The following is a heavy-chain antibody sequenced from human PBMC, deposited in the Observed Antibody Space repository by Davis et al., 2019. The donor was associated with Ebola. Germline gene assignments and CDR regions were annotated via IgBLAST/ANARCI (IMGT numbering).Heavy chain of an antibody. CDR2: ISGSGGST. CDR1: GFTFSSYA. V-gene: IGHV3-23*01. J-gene: IGHJ6*02. Sequence: GESLKIPCAASGFTFSSYAMSWVRQAPGKGLEWVSAISGSGGSTYYADSVKGRFTISRDNSKNTLYLQMNSLRAEDTAVYYCARDPNGMDVWGQGTTVTVSS. CDR3: ARDPNGMDV.